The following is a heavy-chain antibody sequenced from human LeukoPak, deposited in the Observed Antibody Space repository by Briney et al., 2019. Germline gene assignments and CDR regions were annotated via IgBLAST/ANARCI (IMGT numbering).Heavy chain of an antibody. Sequence: ASVTVSCKASGYTFTRYGITWVRQAPGQGLEWMGWISTYNGKTNYAQKVQDRVTMTTDTSTSTVYMELRSLRSDDTALYFCARDFSNFSYGTWFDPWGQGTLVTVSS. CDR3: ARDFSNFSYGTWFDP. CDR2: ISTYNGKT. D-gene: IGHD1-1*01. CDR1: GYTFTRYG. V-gene: IGHV1-18*01. J-gene: IGHJ5*02.